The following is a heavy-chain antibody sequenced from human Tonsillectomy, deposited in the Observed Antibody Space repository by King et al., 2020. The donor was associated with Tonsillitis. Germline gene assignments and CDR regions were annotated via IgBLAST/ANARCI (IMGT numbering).Heavy chain of an antibody. J-gene: IGHJ6*03. CDR1: GFTFSSYA. Sequence: EVQLVESGGGLVQPGGSLRLSCAASGFTFSSYAMTWVRQAPGKGLEWVSGISGSATNTYYADSVKGRFTISRDKSTNTLYLRMNNLRAEDTALYYCAKEAGEWYTYYSYYYMDVWGKGTTVTVSS. CDR2: ISGSATNT. V-gene: IGHV3-23*04. CDR3: AKEAGEWYTYYSYYYMDV. D-gene: IGHD3-3*01.